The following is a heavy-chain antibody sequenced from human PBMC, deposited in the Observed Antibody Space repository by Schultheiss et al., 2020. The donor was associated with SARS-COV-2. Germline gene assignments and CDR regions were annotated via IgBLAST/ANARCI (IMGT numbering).Heavy chain of an antibody. J-gene: IGHJ4*02. Sequence: GGSLRLSCTTSGFTLADYALSWFRQAPGKGLEWVSYISSSSSDIYYADSVKGRFTISRDNAKNSLYLQMNSLRAEDTAVYYCARGNGYEPFDYWGQGTLVTVSS. V-gene: IGHV3-21*05. CDR2: ISSSSSDI. CDR3: ARGNGYEPFDY. CDR1: GFTLADYA. D-gene: IGHD5-12*01.